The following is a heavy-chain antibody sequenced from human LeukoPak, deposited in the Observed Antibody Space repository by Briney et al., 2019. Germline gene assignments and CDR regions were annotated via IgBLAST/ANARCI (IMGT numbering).Heavy chain of an antibody. V-gene: IGHV4-39*07. CDR3: ASSPPRCYYYYYMDV. J-gene: IGHJ6*03. Sequence: SETLSLTCTVSGGSISSSSYYWGWIRQPPGKGLEWIGSIYYSGSTYYNPSLKSRVTISVDTSKNQFSLKLSSVTAADTAVYYCASSPPRCYYYYYMDVWGKGTTVTVSS. CDR1: GGSISSSSYY. CDR2: IYYSGST.